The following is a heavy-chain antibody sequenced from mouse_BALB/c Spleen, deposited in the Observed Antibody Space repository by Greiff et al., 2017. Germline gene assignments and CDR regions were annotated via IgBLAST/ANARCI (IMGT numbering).Heavy chain of an antibody. CDR3: ARTGGNYVYFDY. V-gene: IGHV1-4*01. CDR1: GYTFTSYT. D-gene: IGHD2-1*01. J-gene: IGHJ2*01. CDR2: INPSSGYT. Sequence: QVQLQQSGAELARPGASVKMSCKASGYTFTSYTMHWVKQRPGQGLEWIGYINPSSGYTNYNQKFKDKATLTADKSSSTAYMQLSSLTSEDSAVYYCARTGGNYVYFDYWGQGTTLTVSS.